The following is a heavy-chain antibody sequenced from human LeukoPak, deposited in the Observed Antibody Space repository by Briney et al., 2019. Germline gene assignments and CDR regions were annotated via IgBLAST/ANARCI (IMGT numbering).Heavy chain of an antibody. J-gene: IGHJ4*02. CDR3: ARDPRTVRI. D-gene: IGHD1-1*01. CDR1: GFTFSDSY. Sequence: GGSLRLSCAASGFTFSDSYMTWVRQAPGKGLEWLSYISGNSGDTNYADSVKGRFTVSRDNAKNSLYLQMNSLRVEDTAVYYCARDPRTVRIWGQGTLVIVSS. V-gene: IGHV3-11*06. CDR2: ISGNSGDT.